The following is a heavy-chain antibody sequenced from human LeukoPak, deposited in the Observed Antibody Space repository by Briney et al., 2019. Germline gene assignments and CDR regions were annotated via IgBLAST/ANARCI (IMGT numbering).Heavy chain of an antibody. CDR2: ISSSSSYI. J-gene: IGHJ6*02. CDR1: GFTFSSYS. V-gene: IGHV3-21*01. CDR3: ARDKPQVGGMDV. Sequence: AGGSLRLSCAASGFTFSSYSMNWVRQAPGKGLEWVSSISSSSSYIYYADSVKGRFTISRDNAKNSLYLQMNSLRAEDTAVHYCARDKPQVGGMDVWGQGTTVTVSS.